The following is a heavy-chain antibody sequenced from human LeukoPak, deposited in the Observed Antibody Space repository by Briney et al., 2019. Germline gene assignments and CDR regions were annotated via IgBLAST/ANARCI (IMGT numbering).Heavy chain of an antibody. CDR3: ARHLSYGYFYWFDP. J-gene: IGHJ5*02. Sequence: SETLSLTCAVYGGSFSGYYWSWIRQLPGKGLEWIGEINHSGSTNYNPSLKSRVTISVDTSKNQFSLKLSSVTAADTAVYYCARHLSYGYFYWFDPWGQGTLVTVSS. D-gene: IGHD5-18*01. CDR1: GGSFSGYY. CDR2: INHSGST. V-gene: IGHV4-34*01.